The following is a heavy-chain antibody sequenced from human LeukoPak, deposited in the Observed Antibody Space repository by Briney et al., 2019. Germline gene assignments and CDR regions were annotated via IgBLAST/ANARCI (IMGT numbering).Heavy chain of an antibody. CDR1: GFILSSYK. CDR2: ITSSGTNM. V-gene: IGHV3-48*03. Sequence: PGGSLRLSCTAPGFILSSYKMKWVRQAPGKGLEWVSYITSSGTNMYYADSVKGRFTISRDNAKNSLYLQMNSLRAEDTGVYYCARDYYASGSYNSWASDIWGQGTMVTVS. J-gene: IGHJ3*02. D-gene: IGHD3-10*01. CDR3: ARDYYASGSYNSWASDI.